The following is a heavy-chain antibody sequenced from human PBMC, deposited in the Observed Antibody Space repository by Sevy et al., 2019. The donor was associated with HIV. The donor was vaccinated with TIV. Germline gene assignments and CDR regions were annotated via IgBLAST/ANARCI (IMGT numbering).Heavy chain of an antibody. CDR2: ITPDSGDT. Sequence: ASVKVSCKASGYIFGIYDISWVRQAPGQGLEWMGWITPDSGDTKYAQKLQGRVTMTTDTSTRTSYMELSSLTSDDAGVYYCARGRAPDNGRYYFDSWAQGTLVTVSS. CDR3: ARGRAPDNGRYYFDS. J-gene: IGHJ4*02. V-gene: IGHV1-18*01. CDR1: GYIFGIYD. D-gene: IGHD1-26*01.